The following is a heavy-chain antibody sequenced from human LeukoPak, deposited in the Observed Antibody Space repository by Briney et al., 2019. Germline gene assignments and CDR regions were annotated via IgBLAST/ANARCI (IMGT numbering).Heavy chain of an antibody. J-gene: IGHJ6*03. Sequence: GGSLRLSCAASGFTFSSYSMNWVRQAPGKGLEWVSSISRSSSYIYYGDSVKGRFTISRDNAKNSLYLQMNSLRAEDTAVYYCAMPGLRYCSGGSCYYYYYMDVWGKGTTVTVSS. CDR2: ISRSSSYI. CDR1: GFTFSSYS. V-gene: IGHV3-21*01. CDR3: AMPGLRYCSGGSCYYYYYMDV. D-gene: IGHD2-15*01.